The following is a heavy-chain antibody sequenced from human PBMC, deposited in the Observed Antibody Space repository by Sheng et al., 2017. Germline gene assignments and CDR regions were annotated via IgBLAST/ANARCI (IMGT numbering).Heavy chain of an antibody. V-gene: IGHV4-38-2*02. CDR1: GSSVSTASF. Sequence: QVQLQESGPGLAKPSETLSLSCSVSGSSVSTASFWGWIRQPPERDCSGLGISIVVGPLLQPVPQESSHHIEETRPRTNSTLNVTSVTAADTAVYFCARGQYSYGQSLWTPWGQGTLGPPSPQ. CDR3: ARGQYSYGQSLWTP. CDR2: SIVVGP. D-gene: IGHD5-18*01. J-gene: IGHJ4*02.